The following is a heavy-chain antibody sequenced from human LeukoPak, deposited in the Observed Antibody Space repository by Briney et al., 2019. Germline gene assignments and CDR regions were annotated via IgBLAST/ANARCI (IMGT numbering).Heavy chain of an antibody. CDR1: GGSISSYY. V-gene: IGHV4-4*07. D-gene: IGHD3-22*01. CDR3: ARDRGDYYDSRNLFDP. Sequence: SETLSLTCTVSGGSISSYYWSWVRQPAGKGLEWIGRIYTSGSTNYNPSLKSRVTISVYKSKNQFSLKLSSVTAADTAVYYCARDRGDYYDSRNLFDPWGQGTLVTVSS. J-gene: IGHJ5*02. CDR2: IYTSGST.